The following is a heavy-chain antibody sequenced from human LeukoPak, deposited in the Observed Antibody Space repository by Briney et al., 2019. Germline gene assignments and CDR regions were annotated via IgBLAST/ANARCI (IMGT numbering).Heavy chain of an antibody. CDR2: HYWDNDK. V-gene: IGHV2-5*02. CDR3: AHSLRVPGCGGGSCYYFDY. Sequence: SGPTLVKPTQTLTLTCTFSGFSLSTSGVGVGWIRQPPGEALEWLAIHYWDNDKRYSPSLKSRLTITKDTSKNQVVLTMTNMDPVDTATYYCAHSLRVPGCGGGSCYYFDYWGQGTLVTVSS. D-gene: IGHD2-15*01. J-gene: IGHJ4*02. CDR1: GFSLSTSGVG.